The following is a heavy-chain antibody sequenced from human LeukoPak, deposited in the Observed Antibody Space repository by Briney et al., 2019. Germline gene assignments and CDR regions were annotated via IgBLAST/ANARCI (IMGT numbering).Heavy chain of an antibody. J-gene: IGHJ4*02. CDR3: AKDGLSGYNFDY. CDR2: VSNSGGSR. Sequence: PGGSLRLSCAASGFTFSDFAMAWVRQAPGKGLEWVSTVSNSGGSRYHADSVKGRFTISRGNSQNTLFLQMNSLRGEDTAVYYCAKDGLSGYNFDYWGQGTLVSVSS. D-gene: IGHD5-24*01. V-gene: IGHV3-23*01. CDR1: GFTFSDFA.